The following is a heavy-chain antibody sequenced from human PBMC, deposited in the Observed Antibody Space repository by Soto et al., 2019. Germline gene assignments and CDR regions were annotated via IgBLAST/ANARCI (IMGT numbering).Heavy chain of an antibody. J-gene: IGHJ4*02. Sequence: QVQLVESGGGVVQPGRSLRLSCAASGFTFSSYAMHWVRQAPGKGLEWVAVISYDGSNKYYADSVKGRFTISRDSSMNTLYLQMNSLRAEDTAVYYCARERSSGPSHGAAGEYHFDYWGQGTLVTVSS. V-gene: IGHV3-30-3*01. CDR1: GFTFSSYA. CDR3: ARERSSGPSHGAAGEYHFDY. CDR2: ISYDGSNK. D-gene: IGHD6-19*01.